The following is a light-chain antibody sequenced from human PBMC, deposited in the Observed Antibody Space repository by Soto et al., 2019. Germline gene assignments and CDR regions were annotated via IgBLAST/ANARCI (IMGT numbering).Light chain of an antibody. V-gene: IGKV3-15*01. CDR3: QQYHNWPPGT. CDR2: GAS. J-gene: IGKJ1*01. CDR1: QSVSSN. Sequence: EIVMTQSPATLSVSPGERATLSCRASQSVSSNLAWYQQKPGQAPRLLIYGASTRATGIPARFSGSGSGTDFTLTISSLPSEDFAVYYCQQYHNWPPGTFGQGTKVEIK.